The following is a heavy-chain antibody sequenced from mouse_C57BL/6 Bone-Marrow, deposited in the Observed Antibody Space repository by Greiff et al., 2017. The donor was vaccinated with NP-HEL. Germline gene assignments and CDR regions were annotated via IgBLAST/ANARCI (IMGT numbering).Heavy chain of an antibody. CDR3: VRQITAVVPMDY. CDR2: IRSKSNNYAT. D-gene: IGHD1-1*01. J-gene: IGHJ4*01. V-gene: IGHV10-1*01. CDR1: GFSFNTYA. Sequence: EVMLVESGGGLVQPKGSLKLSCAASGFSFNTYAMNWVRQAPGKGVEWVARIRSKSNNYATYYADSVKDRFTISIDDSESMLYLQMNNLKTEDTAMYYCVRQITAVVPMDYWGQGTSVTVSS.